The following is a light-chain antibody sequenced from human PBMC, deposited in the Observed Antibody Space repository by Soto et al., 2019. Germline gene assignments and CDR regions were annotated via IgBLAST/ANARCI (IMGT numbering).Light chain of an antibody. J-gene: IGLJ1*01. CDR3: SAHGGTNPYV. V-gene: IGLV2-8*01. Sequence: QSALTQPPSVSGSPGQSVAISCTGTASDIGGYTVVSWYQQHPGKAPKLLIYDVNNRPSGVPDRFSGSKSGNTASLTVSGLHAEDEADYCCSAHGGTNPYVFGTGTKLTVL. CDR1: ASDIGGYTV. CDR2: DVN.